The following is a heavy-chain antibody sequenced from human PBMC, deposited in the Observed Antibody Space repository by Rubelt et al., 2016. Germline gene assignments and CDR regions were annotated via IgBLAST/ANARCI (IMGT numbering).Heavy chain of an antibody. V-gene: IGHV4-34*01. J-gene: IGHJ6*02. Sequence: QVQLQQWGAGLLKPSETLSLTCAVYGGSFSGYYWSWIRQPPGKGLEWIGEINHSGSTNYNPSLKSRVTISVDTSKNQFSLKLSSVTAADTAVYYCARARMVANPLNLYYYYYYGMDVWGQGTTVTVSS. CDR3: ARARMVANPLNLYYYYYYGMDV. D-gene: IGHD5-12*01. CDR1: GGSFSGYY. CDR2: INHSGST.